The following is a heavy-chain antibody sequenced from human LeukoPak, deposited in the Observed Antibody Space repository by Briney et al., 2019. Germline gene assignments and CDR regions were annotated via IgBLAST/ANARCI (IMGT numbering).Heavy chain of an antibody. J-gene: IGHJ4*02. CDR3: ASGYLKGFDY. CDR2: INPNSGGT. D-gene: IGHD1-1*01. Sequence: ASVKVSCKASGSTLTGYYIHWVRQAPGQGLEWMGWINPNSGGTSSAQRFQGRVTMTRDTSISTAYMELRSLRSDDTAVYYCASGYLKGFDYWGQGTLVTVSS. CDR1: GSTLTGYY. V-gene: IGHV1-2*02.